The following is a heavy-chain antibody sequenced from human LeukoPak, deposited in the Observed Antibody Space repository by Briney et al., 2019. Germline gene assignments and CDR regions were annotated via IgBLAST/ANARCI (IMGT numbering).Heavy chain of an antibody. J-gene: IGHJ4*02. CDR2: IIPIFGTA. D-gene: IGHD2-2*02. CDR3: ARDDCSSTSCYTPPFDY. Sequence: SVKVSCKASGGTFSSYAISWVRQAPGQGLEWMGRIIPIFGTANYAQKFQGRVTITTDESTSTAYMELRSLRSDDTAVYYCARDDCSSTSCYTPPFDYWGQGTLVTVSS. V-gene: IGHV1-69*05. CDR1: GGTFSSYA.